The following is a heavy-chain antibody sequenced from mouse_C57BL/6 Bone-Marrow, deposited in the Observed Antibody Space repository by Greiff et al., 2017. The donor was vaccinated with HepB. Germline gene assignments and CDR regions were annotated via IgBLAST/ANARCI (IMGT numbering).Heavy chain of an antibody. CDR1: GYTFTSYW. D-gene: IGHD1-1*01. CDR2: IHPNSGST. J-gene: IGHJ3*01. Sequence: QVHVKQPGAELVKPGASVKLSCKASGYTFTSYWMHWVKQRPGQGLEWIGMIHPNSGSTNYNEKFKSKATLTVDKSSSTAYMQLSSLTSEDSAVYYCARSDYYGSSPFAYWGQGTLVTVSA. V-gene: IGHV1-64*01. CDR3: ARSDYYGSSPFAY.